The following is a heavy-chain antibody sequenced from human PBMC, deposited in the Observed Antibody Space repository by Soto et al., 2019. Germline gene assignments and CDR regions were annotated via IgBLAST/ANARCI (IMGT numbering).Heavy chain of an antibody. CDR3: ARVRRRCTNGVCYYNWFDP. Sequence: ASVKLSCKASGYSFTSYDINWVRQATRQGLEWMGWMNPNSGNTGYAQKFQGRVTMTRNTSISTAYMELSSLRSEDTAVYYCARVRRRCTNGVCYYNWFDPWGQGTLVTVSS. CDR2: MNPNSGNT. J-gene: IGHJ5*02. D-gene: IGHD2-8*01. CDR1: GYSFTSYD. V-gene: IGHV1-8*01.